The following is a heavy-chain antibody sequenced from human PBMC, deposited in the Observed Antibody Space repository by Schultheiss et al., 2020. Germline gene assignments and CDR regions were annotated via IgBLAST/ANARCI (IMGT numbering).Heavy chain of an antibody. CDR2: IGSSGGPI. CDR1: GFTFSNAW. D-gene: IGHD5-18*01. Sequence: GESLKISCAASGFTFSNAWMNWVRQAPGKGLEWVSYIGSSGGPIYYADSVKGRFTISRDNAKNSLYLQMNSLRAEDTAVYYCARVGDTAMVPFDYWGQGTLVTVSS. CDR3: ARVGDTAMVPFDY. V-gene: IGHV3-11*01. J-gene: IGHJ4*02.